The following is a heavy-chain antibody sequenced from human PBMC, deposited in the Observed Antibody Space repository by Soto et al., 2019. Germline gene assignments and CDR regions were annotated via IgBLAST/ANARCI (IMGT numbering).Heavy chain of an antibody. Sequence: GGSLRLSCAASGFTFSSYAMHWVRQAPGKGLEWVAVISYDGSNKYYADSVKGRFTISRDNSKNTLYLQMNSLRAEDTAVYYCASSLILAAAGTLFDYGMDVWGQGTKVTVSS. CDR3: ASSLILAAAGTLFDYGMDV. CDR1: GFTFSSYA. V-gene: IGHV3-30-3*01. J-gene: IGHJ6*02. D-gene: IGHD6-13*01. CDR2: ISYDGSNK.